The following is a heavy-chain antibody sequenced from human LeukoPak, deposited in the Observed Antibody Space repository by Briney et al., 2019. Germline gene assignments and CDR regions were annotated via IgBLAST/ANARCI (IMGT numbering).Heavy chain of an antibody. Sequence: SETLSLTCTVSGGSISSGSYYWSWIRQPAGKGLEWIGRIYTSGSTNYNPSLKSRVTISLDTCENHFSLKLSSVTAADTAVYYCARVTTGGYYNYWGQGTLVTVSS. CDR3: ARVTTGGYYNY. CDR2: IYTSGST. CDR1: GGSISSGSYY. D-gene: IGHD3-22*01. J-gene: IGHJ4*02. V-gene: IGHV4-61*02.